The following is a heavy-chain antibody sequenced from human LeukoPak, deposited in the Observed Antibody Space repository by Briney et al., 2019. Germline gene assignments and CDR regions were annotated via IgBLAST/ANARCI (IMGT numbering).Heavy chain of an antibody. CDR3: AKDGQSYDILTPADY. V-gene: IGHV3-23*01. Sequence: PGGSLRLSCAASGFTFDNYAMNWVRQAPGKGLEWVSYISGGGAKRHYSDSVKGRFTISRDNSKNTLYLQMNSLRAEDTAVYYCAKDGQSYDILTPADYWGQGTLVTVSS. CDR2: ISGGGAKR. D-gene: IGHD3-9*01. J-gene: IGHJ4*02. CDR1: GFTFDNYA.